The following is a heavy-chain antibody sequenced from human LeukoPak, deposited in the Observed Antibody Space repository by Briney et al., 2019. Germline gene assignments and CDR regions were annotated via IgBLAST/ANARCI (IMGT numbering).Heavy chain of an antibody. CDR3: ARVGYDSYGMDV. Sequence: PSQTLSLTCTVSGGSISSGGHYWSWIRQHPGKGLEWIGYIYYSGSTYYNPSLKSRVTISVDTSKNQFSLKLSSVTAADTAVYYCARVGYDSYGMDVWGQGTTVTVSS. V-gene: IGHV4-31*03. CDR2: IYYSGST. CDR1: GGSISSGGHY. J-gene: IGHJ6*02. D-gene: IGHD5-12*01.